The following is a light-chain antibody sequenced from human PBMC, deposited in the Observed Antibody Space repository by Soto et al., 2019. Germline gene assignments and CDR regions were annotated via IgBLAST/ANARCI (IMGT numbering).Light chain of an antibody. Sequence: IQMTQSPSSLSASVGDRVTITCQASPDISKNLNWYQQKPGKAPKLLIYDASSLQTGVPSRFSGSGSATDFTFTISSLQPEDIATYYCQQYDNLLPITFGQGTRLEIK. CDR3: QQYDNLLPIT. CDR2: DAS. CDR1: PDISKN. J-gene: IGKJ5*01. V-gene: IGKV1-33*01.